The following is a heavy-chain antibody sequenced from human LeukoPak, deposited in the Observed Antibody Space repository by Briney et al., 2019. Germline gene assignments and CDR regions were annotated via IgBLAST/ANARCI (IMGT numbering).Heavy chain of an antibody. Sequence: GGSLRLSCAASGFTFSSYAMSWVRQAPGKGLEWVSSISSSSSYIYYADSVKGRFTISRDNSKNTLYLQMNSLRAEDTAVYYCAKDKLHNWFDPWGQGTLVTVSS. J-gene: IGHJ5*02. CDR2: ISSSSSYI. D-gene: IGHD6-6*01. CDR1: GFTFSSYA. V-gene: IGHV3-23*01. CDR3: AKDKLHNWFDP.